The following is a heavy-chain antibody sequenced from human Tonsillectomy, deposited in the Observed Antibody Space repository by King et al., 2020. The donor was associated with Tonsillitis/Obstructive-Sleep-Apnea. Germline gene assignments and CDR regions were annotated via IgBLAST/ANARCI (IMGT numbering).Heavy chain of an antibody. J-gene: IGHJ3*02. Sequence: VQLVESGGGLVQPGGSLRLSCAASGFTFSDHYMDWVRQAPGKGLEWVGRTRDKADSYTTEYAASVKGRFTISRDDSKNSLYLQMNSPKTEDTAVYYCARSTYYYDSSGYYSNAFDIWGQGTMVTVSS. V-gene: IGHV3-72*01. D-gene: IGHD3-22*01. CDR1: GFTFSDHY. CDR2: TRDKADSYTT. CDR3: ARSTYYYDSSGYYSNAFDI.